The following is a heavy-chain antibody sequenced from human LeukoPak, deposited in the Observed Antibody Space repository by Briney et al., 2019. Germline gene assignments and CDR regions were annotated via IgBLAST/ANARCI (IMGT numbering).Heavy chain of an antibody. V-gene: IGHV1-24*01. CDR3: ARALDEGARFDY. CDR2: FDPEDGET. J-gene: IGHJ4*02. Sequence: ASVKVSCKVSGYTLTELSMHWVRQAPGKGLEWMGGFDPEDGETIYAQKFQGRVTMTEDTSTDTAYMELSSLRSEDTAVYYCARALDEGARFDYWGQGTLVTVSS. CDR1: GYTLTELS.